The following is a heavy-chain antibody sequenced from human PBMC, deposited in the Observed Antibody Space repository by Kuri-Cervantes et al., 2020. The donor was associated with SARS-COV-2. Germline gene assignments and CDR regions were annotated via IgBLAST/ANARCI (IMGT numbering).Heavy chain of an antibody. CDR3: AKVSRPYYFDY. Sequence: SETLSLTCTVSGGSISSYYWSWIRPPPGKGLEWIGYIYYSWSTNYNPSLKSRVTISVDTSKNQFSLKLSSVTAADTAVYYCAKVSRPYYFDYWGQGTLVTVSS. J-gene: IGHJ4*02. V-gene: IGHV4-59*01. CDR1: GGSISSYY. CDR2: IYYSWST.